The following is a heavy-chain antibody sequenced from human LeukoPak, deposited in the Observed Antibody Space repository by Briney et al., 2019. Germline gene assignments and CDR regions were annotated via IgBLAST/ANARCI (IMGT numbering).Heavy chain of an antibody. CDR3: ARPEDGAGVYSFAY. D-gene: IGHD3-10*01. CDR1: GYRFTSYW. CDR2: IYPGDSDI. J-gene: IGHJ4*02. Sequence: EESLKISCKGSGYRFTSYWIAWVRQMPGKGLEWMGIIYPGDSDIRYSPSFQGQVTLSADKTISTASLQWSSLKASDTAMYYCARPEDGAGVYSFAYWGQGTLVTVSS. V-gene: IGHV5-51*01.